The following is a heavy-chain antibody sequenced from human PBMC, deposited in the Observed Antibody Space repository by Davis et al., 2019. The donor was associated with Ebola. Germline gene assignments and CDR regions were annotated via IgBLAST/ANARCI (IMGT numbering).Heavy chain of an antibody. CDR1: GYTFTSYD. J-gene: IGHJ4*02. D-gene: IGHD4-17*01. CDR2: MNPNSGNT. CDR3: ARVGTTVTTFDY. Sequence: ASVKVSCKASGYTFTSYDINWVRQATGQGLEWMGWMNPNSGNTGYAQKFQGRVTMTRDTSISTAYMELSRLRSDDTAVYYCARVGTTVTTFDYWGQGTLVTVSS. V-gene: IGHV1-8*01.